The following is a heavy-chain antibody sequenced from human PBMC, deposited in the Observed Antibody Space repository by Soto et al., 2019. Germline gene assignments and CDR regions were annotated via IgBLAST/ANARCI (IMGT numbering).Heavy chain of an antibody. D-gene: IGHD2-2*01. Sequence: GGSVKVSCKASGYTFTNYAVHWVRQAPGQRVDWMGWINAGNGNTRYSQKFQGRVTITRDTSARTAYMELSSLRSEDTAVYYCARGHLAVVPVASWYYYMDVWGKGTTVTVSS. V-gene: IGHV1-3*01. J-gene: IGHJ6*03. CDR2: INAGNGNT. CDR3: ARGHLAVVPVASWYYYMDV. CDR1: GYTFTNYA.